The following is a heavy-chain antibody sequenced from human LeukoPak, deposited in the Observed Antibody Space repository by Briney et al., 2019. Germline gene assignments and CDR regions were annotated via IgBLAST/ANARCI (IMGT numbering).Heavy chain of an antibody. J-gene: IGHJ4*02. Sequence: ASVKVSCKASGYTFTSYYMHWVRQAPGQGLELMGIINPSGGSTSYAQKFQGRVTMTRDTSTSTVYMELSSLRSEDTAVYYCARSSSWKPFDYWGQGTLVTVSS. CDR2: INPSGGST. V-gene: IGHV1-46*01. D-gene: IGHD6-13*01. CDR3: ARSSSWKPFDY. CDR1: GYTFTSYY.